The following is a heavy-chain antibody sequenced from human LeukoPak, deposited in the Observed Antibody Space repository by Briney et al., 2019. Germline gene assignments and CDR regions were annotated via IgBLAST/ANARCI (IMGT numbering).Heavy chain of an antibody. CDR1: GYNFNTYW. D-gene: IGHD6-19*01. V-gene: IGHV5-51*01. CDR2: IYPDDSDT. Sequence: GESLQISCQGSGYNFNTYWLAWVRQLPGKGLEWMGIIYPDDSDTRYSPSFQGQVTISADKSITTAYLQWSSLKASDTAIYYCARRAGSLWYFDVWGRGTLVTVSS. J-gene: IGHJ2*01. CDR3: ARRAGSLWYFDV.